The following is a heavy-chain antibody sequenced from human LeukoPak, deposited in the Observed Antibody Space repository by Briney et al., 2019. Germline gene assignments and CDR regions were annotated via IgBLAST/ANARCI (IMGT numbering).Heavy chain of an antibody. D-gene: IGHD5-24*01. CDR1: GDTFSSYT. Sequence: SVKGSCKASGDTFSSYTISWVRQAPGHGLEWMGRIIPILGIANYAQKFQGRVTITADKSTSTAYMELSSLRSEDTAVYYCASGFRDGYNYDYWGQGTLVTVSS. CDR2: IIPILGIA. CDR3: ASGFRDGYNYDY. V-gene: IGHV1-69*02. J-gene: IGHJ4*02.